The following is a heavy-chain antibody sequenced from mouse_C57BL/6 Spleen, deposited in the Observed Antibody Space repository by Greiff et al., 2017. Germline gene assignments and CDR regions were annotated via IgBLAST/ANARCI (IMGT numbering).Heavy chain of an antibody. Sequence: QVQLQQSGAELVRPGASVTLSCKASGYTFTDYEMHWVKQTPVHGLEWIGAIDPETGGTAYNQKFQGKAILTADKSSSTAYMELRSLTSEDSAVYYCTREGDYCGSSPFAYWGQGTLVTVSA. CDR1: GYTFTDYE. D-gene: IGHD1-1*01. CDR3: TREGDYCGSSPFAY. CDR2: IDPETGGT. V-gene: IGHV1-15*01. J-gene: IGHJ3*01.